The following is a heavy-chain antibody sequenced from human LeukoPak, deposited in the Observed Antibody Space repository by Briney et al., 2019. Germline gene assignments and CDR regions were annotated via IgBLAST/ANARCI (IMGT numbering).Heavy chain of an antibody. CDR2: IVVSYAGT. J-gene: IGHJ5*02. D-gene: IGHD2-15*01. Sequence: GGSLRLSCAASGGTFSSYGMMWVRQAPGKGLGWVSTIVVSYAGTIYANSVKGRFTISRDNSKSTLSLQMNSLRAEDTAVYYCAKGKAGGPVDLFDPWGQGTLVTASS. CDR3: AKGKAGGPVDLFDP. V-gene: IGHV3-23*01. CDR1: GGTFSSYG.